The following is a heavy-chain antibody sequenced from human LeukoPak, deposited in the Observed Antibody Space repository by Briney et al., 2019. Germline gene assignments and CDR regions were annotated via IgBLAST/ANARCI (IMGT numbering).Heavy chain of an antibody. CDR1: GFTFSDYF. D-gene: IGHD3-22*01. J-gene: IGHJ4*02. CDR3: TTAAGDYYDTSGYFFDY. CDR2: ISSSSSTM. V-gene: IGHV3-11*01. Sequence: PGGSLRLSCAASGFTFSDYFMIWIRQAPGKGLEWVSYISSSSSTMDYADSVKGRFTISRDNAKNSLYLQMNSLRAEDTAVYYCTTAAGDYYDTSGYFFDYWGQGTLVTVSS.